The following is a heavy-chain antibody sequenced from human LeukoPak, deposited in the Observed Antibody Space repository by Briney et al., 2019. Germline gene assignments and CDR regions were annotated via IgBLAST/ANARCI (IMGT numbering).Heavy chain of an antibody. CDR2: IIPILGIA. CDR3: ARGHGGINYYYYMDV. CDR1: GGTFSSYA. D-gene: IGHD1-14*01. Sequence: GASVKVSCKASGGTFSSYAISWVRQAPGQGLEWMGRIIPILGIANYAQKFQGRVTITADKSTSTAYMELSSLRSEDTAVYYCARGHGGINYYYYMDVWGKGTTVTVS. J-gene: IGHJ6*03. V-gene: IGHV1-69*04.